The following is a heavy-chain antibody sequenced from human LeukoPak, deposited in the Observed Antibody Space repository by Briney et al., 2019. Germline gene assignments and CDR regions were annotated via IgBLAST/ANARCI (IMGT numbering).Heavy chain of an antibody. CDR2: IYTSGST. J-gene: IGHJ5*02. CDR3: ARAPMYSSSSLWFDP. CDR1: GGSISSGSYY. V-gene: IGHV4-61*02. D-gene: IGHD6-6*01. Sequence: SEALSLTCTVSGGSISSGSYYWSWIRQPAGKGLEWIGRIYTSGSTNYNPSLKSRVTMSVDTSKNQFSLKLSSVTAADTAVYYCARAPMYSSSSLWFDPWGQGTLVTVSS.